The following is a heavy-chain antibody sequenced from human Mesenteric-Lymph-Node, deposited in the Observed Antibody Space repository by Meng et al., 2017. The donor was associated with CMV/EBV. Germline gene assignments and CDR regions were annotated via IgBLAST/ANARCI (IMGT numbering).Heavy chain of an antibody. J-gene: IGHJ6*02. V-gene: IGHV4-61*01. CDR3: ARDLKSREWLSSNYYYGMDV. CDR1: GGSVSSGSYY. CDR2: IYYSGST. D-gene: IGHD3-3*01. Sequence: SETLSLTCTVSGGSVSSGSYYWSWIRQPPGKGLEWIGYIYYSGSTNYNPSLKSRVTISVDTSKNQFSLKLSSVTAADTAVYYCARDLKSREWLSSNYYYGMDVWGQGTTVTVSS.